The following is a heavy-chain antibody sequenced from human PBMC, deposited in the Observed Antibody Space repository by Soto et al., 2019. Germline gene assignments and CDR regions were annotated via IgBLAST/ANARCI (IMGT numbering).Heavy chain of an antibody. D-gene: IGHD1-26*01. V-gene: IGHV4-30-4*01. J-gene: IGHJ3*02. CDR1: GGSISSGDYY. CDR3: ASFGTRGSYVTSFLI. CDR2: IYYSGST. Sequence: SETLSLTCTVSGGSISSGDYYWSWIRQPPGKGLEWIGYIYYSGSTYYNPSLKSRVTISVDTSKNQFSLKLSSVTAADTAVYYCASFGTRGSYVTSFLIWGQGTMVSVS.